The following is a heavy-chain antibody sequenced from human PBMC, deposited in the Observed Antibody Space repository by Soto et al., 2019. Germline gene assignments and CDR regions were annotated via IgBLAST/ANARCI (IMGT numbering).Heavy chain of an antibody. Sequence: SETLSLTCTVSGGSISSYYWSWIRQPPGKGLEWIGYIYYSGSTNYNPSLKSRVTISVDTSKNQFSLKLSSVTAADTAVYYCARVIRFGELAFDYWGQGTLVTVSS. CDR3: ARVIRFGELAFDY. CDR1: GGSISSYY. D-gene: IGHD3-10*01. V-gene: IGHV4-59*01. CDR2: IYYSGST. J-gene: IGHJ4*02.